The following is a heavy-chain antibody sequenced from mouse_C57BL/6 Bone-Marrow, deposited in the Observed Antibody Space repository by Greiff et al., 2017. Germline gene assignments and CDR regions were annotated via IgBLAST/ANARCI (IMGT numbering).Heavy chain of an antibody. Sequence: QVQLQQPGTELVKPGASVKLSCKASGYTFTSYWMHWVKQRPGQGLEWIGWFYPGSGSIKYNEKFKDKATLTADKSSSTVYMELSRVTSEDSAVYFCARHEGGGYDMFAYWGQGTLVTVSA. CDR1: GYTFTSYW. D-gene: IGHD2-2*01. CDR2: FYPGSGSI. V-gene: IGHV1-62-2*01. CDR3: ARHEGGGYDMFAY. J-gene: IGHJ3*01.